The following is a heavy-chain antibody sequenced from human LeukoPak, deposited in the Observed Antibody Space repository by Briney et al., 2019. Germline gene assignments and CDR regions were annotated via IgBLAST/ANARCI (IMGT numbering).Heavy chain of an antibody. V-gene: IGHV3-48*01. CDR1: GFTFSSYS. Sequence: GGSLRLSCAASGFTFSSYSMNWVRQAPGKGLEWVSYISSSSSTIYYADSVKGRFTISRDNAENSLYLQMNSLRAEDTAVYYCARDSIAALDYFDYWGQGTLVTVSS. D-gene: IGHD6-6*01. CDR2: ISSSSSTI. CDR3: ARDSIAALDYFDY. J-gene: IGHJ4*02.